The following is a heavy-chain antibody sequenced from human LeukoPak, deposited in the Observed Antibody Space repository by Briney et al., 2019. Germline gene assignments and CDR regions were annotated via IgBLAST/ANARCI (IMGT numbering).Heavy chain of an antibody. Sequence: GGSLRLSCVASGFTFSGSAMHWVRQASGKGLEWVGRIRSKANSYATAYAASVKGRFTISRDDSKNTAYLQMNSLKTEDTAVYYCTRHYYDSSGYYVDYWGQGTLVTVSS. J-gene: IGHJ4*02. CDR3: TRHYYDSSGYYVDY. V-gene: IGHV3-73*01. CDR2: IRSKANSYAT. CDR1: GFTFSGSA. D-gene: IGHD3-22*01.